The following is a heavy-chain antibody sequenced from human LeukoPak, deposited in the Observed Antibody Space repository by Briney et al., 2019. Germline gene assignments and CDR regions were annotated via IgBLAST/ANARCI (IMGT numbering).Heavy chain of an antibody. J-gene: IGHJ4*02. CDR3: ARAGSAWGFDC. V-gene: IGHV4-59*01. D-gene: IGHD6-19*01. CDR1: GGSISSDY. Sequence: KPSETLSLTCTVSGGSISSDYWSWIRQSPGKGLEWIGYLYYSGSANYNPSLKSRVTISIDTSKNQFSLKLSSVTAADTAVYYCARAGSAWGFDCWGEGTLVTVSS. CDR2: LYYSGSA.